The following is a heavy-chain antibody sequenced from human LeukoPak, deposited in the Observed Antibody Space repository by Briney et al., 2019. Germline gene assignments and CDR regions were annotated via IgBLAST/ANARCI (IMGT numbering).Heavy chain of an antibody. CDR1: GGSISSHY. V-gene: IGHV4-59*11. Sequence: SETLSLTCTVSGGSISSHYWSWIRQPPGKGLEWIGYIYYTGSTNYNPSLKSRVTISVDTSNNQFSLKLSSVTAADTAVYYCARERSSWYGNHYYFDCWGQGTLVTVSS. CDR2: IYYTGST. J-gene: IGHJ4*02. CDR3: ARERSSWYGNHYYFDC. D-gene: IGHD6-13*01.